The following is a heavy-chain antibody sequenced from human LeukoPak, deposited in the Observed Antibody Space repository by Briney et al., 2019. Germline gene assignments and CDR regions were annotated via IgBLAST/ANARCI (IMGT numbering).Heavy chain of an antibody. CDR3: TRGGGSRRRGPWAGSDCDH. V-gene: IGHV4-34*01. CDR1: VGPFSGYY. J-gene: IGHJ4*02. CDR2: FNHSGSI. D-gene: IGHD2-15*01. Sequence: PETLFLTCAVYVGPFSGYYWTWIPQPPGKGLEWIGEFNHSGSINYNPSLKSRVTISVDTSKNQYSLKLSHVTAADTAVHHCTRGGGSRRRGPWAGSDCDHWGQGTLVTVPS.